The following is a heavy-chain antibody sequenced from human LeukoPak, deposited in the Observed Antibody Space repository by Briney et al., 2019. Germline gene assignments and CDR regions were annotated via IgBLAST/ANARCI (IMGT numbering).Heavy chain of an antibody. V-gene: IGHV3-23*01. CDR3: AKKTDFWSGYFAS. CDR1: GFTFSSYA. D-gene: IGHD3-3*01. J-gene: IGHJ5*02. Sequence: GGSLRLSCAASGFTFSSYAMSWVRQAPGKGLEWVSAISGSGGSTYYADSVKGRFTISRDNSKNTLYLQMNSLRAGDTAVYYCAKKTDFWSGYFASWGQGTLVTVSS. CDR2: ISGSGGST.